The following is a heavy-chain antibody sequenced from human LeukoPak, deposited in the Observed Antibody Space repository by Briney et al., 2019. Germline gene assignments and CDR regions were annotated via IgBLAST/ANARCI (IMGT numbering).Heavy chain of an antibody. J-gene: IGHJ4*02. CDR1: GFTFSTYA. CDR3: ATHYCDSTSCYAGGDY. Sequence: AGGSLRLSRAASGFTFSTYAMSWVRQAPGKGLEWVSAIRGSGGSAYYTDSVKGRFTISRDNSKNTLYLQMNSLRAEDTAVYYCATHYCDSTSCYAGGDYWGQGTLVTVSS. D-gene: IGHD2-2*01. CDR2: IRGSGGSA. V-gene: IGHV3-23*01.